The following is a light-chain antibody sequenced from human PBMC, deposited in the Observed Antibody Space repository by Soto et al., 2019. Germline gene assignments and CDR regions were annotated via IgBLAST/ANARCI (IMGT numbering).Light chain of an antibody. J-gene: IGKJ2*01. CDR3: QQYYSYAPYT. CDR1: QGVSSH. V-gene: IGKV1-8*01. CDR2: PAS. Sequence: AIRMTQSPSSLSSSTGDRATITCRASQGVSSHVAWYQQKPGKAPRLLIYPASTLQSGVPSRFSGSGSGTDITLTISCRQSEDVATSFCQQYYSYAPYTFGQGTKMEIK.